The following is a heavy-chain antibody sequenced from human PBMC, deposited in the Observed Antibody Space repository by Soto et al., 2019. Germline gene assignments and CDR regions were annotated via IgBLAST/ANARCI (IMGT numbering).Heavy chain of an antibody. V-gene: IGHV1-69*01. CDR2: IIPVFGTT. J-gene: IGHJ4*02. CDR1: GGTFKNNG. CDR3: AREMGVAVATILYYFDY. D-gene: IGHD5-12*01. Sequence: QVHLVQSGAEVKKAGSSVKVSCKAPGGTFKNNGISWVRQAPGQGLEWMGGIIPVFGTTNYAQKFQGRLTITADDFTSTVYMELSRLRYEDTAVYYCAREMGVAVATILYYFDYWGPGTLVTVSS.